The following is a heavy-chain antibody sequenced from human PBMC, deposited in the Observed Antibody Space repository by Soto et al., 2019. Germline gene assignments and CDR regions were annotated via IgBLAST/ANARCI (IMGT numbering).Heavy chain of an antibody. CDR1: GGTFNNYP. CDR2: SIPIFGTA. CDR3: ARGCGYSGDDHYYYFDMDV. J-gene: IGHJ6*02. D-gene: IGHD5-12*01. Sequence: SVKVSCKASGGTFNNYPITWVRQAPGEGLEWMGGSIPIFGTANYAQKFQGRVTISVDESTSTAYMELRSLRSEDTAVYYFARGCGYSGDDHYYYFDMDVWCQGPTVTVSS. V-gene: IGHV1-69*13.